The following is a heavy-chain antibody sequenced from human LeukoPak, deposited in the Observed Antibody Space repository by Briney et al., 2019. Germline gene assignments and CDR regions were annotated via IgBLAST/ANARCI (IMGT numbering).Heavy chain of an antibody. Sequence: PGGSLRLSRAASGLTFSSYSMSWVRQAPAKGLYWVSFISASGSSTYYAHSLKDRFTISRDNSKKTLYLQINSLRAEDTAVYYCAKDAAGPEYWGQGTLVTVS. CDR1: GLTFSSYS. D-gene: IGHD6-13*01. J-gene: IGHJ4*02. CDR3: AKDAAGPEY. V-gene: IGHV3-23*01. CDR2: ISASGSST.